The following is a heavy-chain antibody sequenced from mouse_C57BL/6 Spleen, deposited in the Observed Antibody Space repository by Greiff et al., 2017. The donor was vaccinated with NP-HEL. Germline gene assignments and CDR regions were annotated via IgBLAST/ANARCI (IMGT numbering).Heavy chain of an antibody. V-gene: IGHV1-72*01. CDR3: AISNWDFYFDY. CDR2: IDPNSGGT. CDR1: GYTFTSYW. J-gene: IGHJ2*01. D-gene: IGHD4-1*01. Sequence: QVQLQQPGAELVKPGASVKLSCKASGYTFTSYWMHWVKQRPGRGLEWIGRIDPNSGGTKYNENVKGQATLTVDNASSTAYMQMSSLTSEASAFYYCAISNWDFYFDYWGQGTTLTVSS.